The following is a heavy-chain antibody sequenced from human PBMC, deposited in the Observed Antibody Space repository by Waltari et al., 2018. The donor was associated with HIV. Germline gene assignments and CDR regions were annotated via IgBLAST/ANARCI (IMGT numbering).Heavy chain of an antibody. CDR1: GYTLSELS. J-gene: IGHJ3*01. CDR3: ATINLSGVVPAAISYAFDV. D-gene: IGHD2-2*01. V-gene: IGHV1-24*01. Sequence: QVQLIQSGTEVKKPGASVRVSCKVSGYTLSELSLHWVRQAPGKGLEWMGVCDPEDGETLYAQKFQGRVTMTEDRSADTAYMELSSLRPEDTAVYYCATINLSGVVPAAISYAFDVWGQGTMVTVSS. CDR2: CDPEDGET.